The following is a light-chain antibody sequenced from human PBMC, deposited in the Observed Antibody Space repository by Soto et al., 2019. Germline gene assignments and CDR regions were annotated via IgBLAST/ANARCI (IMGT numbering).Light chain of an antibody. Sequence: QSALTQPASVSGSPGQSITISCTGTSSDVGGYDSVCWYQLHPGKAPKVMIYGVTNRPSGVSDRFSGSKSGNTASLTISGLQAEDEADYYCSSFTSSITYVFGTGTKVTVL. V-gene: IGLV2-14*01. CDR1: SSDVGGYDS. CDR3: SSFTSSITYV. CDR2: GVT. J-gene: IGLJ1*01.